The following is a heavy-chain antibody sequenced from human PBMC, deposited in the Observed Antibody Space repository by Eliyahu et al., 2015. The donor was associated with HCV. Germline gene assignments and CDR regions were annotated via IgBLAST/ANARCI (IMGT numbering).Heavy chain of an antibody. D-gene: IGHD2-15*01. Sequence: QITLKESGPTLVKPTQTLTLTCTFXGXSLRSSGMGVGWIRXPPGKXLEWLALIYWDDDERYSPSLKSRLTIRKDTSKNQVVLTMTNMDPADTATYYCAHENRGTTPLDHWGQGTLVTVSS. CDR1: GXSLRSSGMG. V-gene: IGHV2-5*02. J-gene: IGHJ4*02. CDR2: IYWDDDE. CDR3: AHENRGTTPLDH.